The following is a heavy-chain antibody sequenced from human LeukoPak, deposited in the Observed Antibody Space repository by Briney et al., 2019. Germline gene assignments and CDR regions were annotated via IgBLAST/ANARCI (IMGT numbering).Heavy chain of an antibody. CDR3: AHRPPQSRDSSGYYRHWSDP. J-gene: IGHJ5*02. D-gene: IGHD3-22*01. CDR2: IYWNDDK. CDR1: GFSLSTSGVG. Sequence: ESGPTLVNPTQTLTLTCTFSGFSLSTSGVGVGWIRQPPGKALEWLALIYWNDDKRYSPSLKSRLTITKDTSKNQVVLTMTNMDPVDTATYYCAHRPPQSRDSSGYYRHWSDPWGQGTLVTVSS. V-gene: IGHV2-5*01.